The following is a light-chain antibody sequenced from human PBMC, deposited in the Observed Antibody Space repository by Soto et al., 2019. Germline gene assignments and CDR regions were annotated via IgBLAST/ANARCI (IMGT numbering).Light chain of an antibody. CDR2: ANI. CDR1: TSNIGSGYD. CDR3: SSWDDRLATLV. J-gene: IGLJ2*01. V-gene: IGLV1-40*01. Sequence: QSVLTQPPSVSGAPGQGVTISCTGSTSNIGSGYDVHWYQQVPGLAPKLLIYANINRPSGVPDRFSGSKSGTSASLAISGLRSEDEADYYCSSWDDRLATLVFGGGTKLTVL.